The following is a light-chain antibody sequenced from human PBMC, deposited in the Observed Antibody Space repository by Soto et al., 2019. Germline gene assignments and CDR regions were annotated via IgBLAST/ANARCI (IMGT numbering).Light chain of an antibody. CDR1: QSIDNY. CDR3: QEYNSYSPTWT. CDR2: DAS. Sequence: DIQMTQSPSSLSASVGDRVTITCRTSQSIDNYLNWYQQKPGRAPKLLIYDASSLKSGVPSRFSRSGSGTVFTLTISSLQPDDFATYYCQEYNSYSPTWTFGQGTKVDIK. J-gene: IGKJ1*01. V-gene: IGKV1-5*01.